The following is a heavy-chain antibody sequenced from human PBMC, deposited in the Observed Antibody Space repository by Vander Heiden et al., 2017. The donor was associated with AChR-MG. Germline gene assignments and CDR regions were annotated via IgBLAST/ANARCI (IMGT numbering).Heavy chain of an antibody. CDR3: TTGAMRGIQAGY. Sequence: EVQRVESGGGLVMPGGSLRVSCAASGFTFSKVRISWVRPAPGKGLDWVGSIDSETDGGTTDYGAPVKGRFTISRDDSKNTLCLEMNSMKTEDTAVYYCTTGAMRGIQAGYWGQGTLVSVAS. J-gene: IGHJ4*02. D-gene: IGHD1-1*01. V-gene: IGHV3-15*04. CDR2: IDSETDGGTT. CDR1: GFTFSKVR.